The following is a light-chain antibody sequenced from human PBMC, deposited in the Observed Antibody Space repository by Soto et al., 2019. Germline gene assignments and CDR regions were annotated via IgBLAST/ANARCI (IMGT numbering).Light chain of an antibody. V-gene: IGKV3-11*01. J-gene: IGKJ5*01. CDR3: QQRSNWPA. Sequence: EIVLTHSPATLSLSTGERATLSCRASQIVSSYLAWYKQKPGQAPSLLIYDASNRATGIPARFSGSGSGTDFTLTISSLEPEDFAVYYFQQRSNWPAFGQGTRLEIK. CDR2: DAS. CDR1: QIVSSY.